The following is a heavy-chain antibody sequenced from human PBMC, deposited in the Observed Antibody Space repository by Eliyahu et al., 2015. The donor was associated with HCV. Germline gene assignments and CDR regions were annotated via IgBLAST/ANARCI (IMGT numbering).Heavy chain of an antibody. CDR3: ARGYSSGWIPYYFDY. CDR2: INHSGGT. D-gene: IGHD6-19*01. Sequence: QVQLQQWGAGLLKPSETLSLTCAVYGGSFSGYYWSWIRQPPGKGLEWSVGINHSGGTTSKTSLKSRVTISVDTSKNQFSLKLSSVTAADTAVYYCARGYSSGWIPYYFDYWGQGTLVTVSS. CDR1: GGSFSGYY. J-gene: IGHJ4*02. V-gene: IGHV4-34*01.